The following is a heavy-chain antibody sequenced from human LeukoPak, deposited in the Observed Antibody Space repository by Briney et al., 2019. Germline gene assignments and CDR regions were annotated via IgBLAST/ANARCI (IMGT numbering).Heavy chain of an antibody. CDR1: GFTFSSYA. D-gene: IGHD6-25*01. Sequence: GGSLRLSCAASGFTFSSYAMNWVRQAPGKGLEWVSTISGSGGGPYYADSVKGRFTISRDNSKNTLSLQMNGLRAEDTAVYYCAKSAASTQYYYGMDVWGQGTTVTVSS. V-gene: IGHV3-23*01. J-gene: IGHJ6*02. CDR3: AKSAASTQYYYGMDV. CDR2: ISGSGGGP.